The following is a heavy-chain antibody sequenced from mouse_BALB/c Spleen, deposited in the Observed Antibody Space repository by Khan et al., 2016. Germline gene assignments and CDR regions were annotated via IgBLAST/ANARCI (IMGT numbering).Heavy chain of an antibody. V-gene: IGHV1S137*01. Sequence: QVQLQQSGAELVRPGVSVKISCKGSGYTFTDYAMHWVKPSHAKSLEWIGVISTYYGDASYNQKFKGKATMTVDKSSSTAYRELARLTSEDSAIYDCARGWYYAMDYWGQGTSVTVSS. J-gene: IGHJ4*01. CDR1: GYTFTDYA. D-gene: IGHD1-1*02. CDR3: ARGWYYAMDY. CDR2: ISTYYGDA.